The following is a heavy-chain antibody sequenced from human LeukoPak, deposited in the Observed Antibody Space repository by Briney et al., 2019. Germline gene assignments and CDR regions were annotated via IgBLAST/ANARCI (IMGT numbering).Heavy chain of an antibody. CDR3: ARQSPGIAVAGTEFDY. CDR1: GYSFTSYC. Sequence: GESLKISCKGSGYSFTSYCIGWVRQMPGKDLEWMGIIYPGNSDTRYSPSFQGQVTISADKSISTAYLQWSSLKASDTAMYYCARQSPGIAVAGTEFDYWGQGTLVTVSS. V-gene: IGHV5-51*01. J-gene: IGHJ4*02. D-gene: IGHD6-19*01. CDR2: IYPGNSDT.